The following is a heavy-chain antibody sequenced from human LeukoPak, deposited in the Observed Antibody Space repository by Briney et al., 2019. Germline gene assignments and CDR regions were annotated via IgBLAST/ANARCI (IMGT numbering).Heavy chain of an antibody. CDR3: AKDPLNTLMVSPTFDY. D-gene: IGHD5-18*01. CDR2: ISGSGDDT. Sequence: QPGGSLRLSCVVSGFPFSSYAMSWVRQAPGKGLEWVSGISGSGDDTYYAASVKGRFIVSRDTSKNTLYLQMNSLRAEDTAVYYCAKDPLNTLMVSPTFDYWGQGTLVTVSS. J-gene: IGHJ4*02. V-gene: IGHV3-23*01. CDR1: GFPFSSYA.